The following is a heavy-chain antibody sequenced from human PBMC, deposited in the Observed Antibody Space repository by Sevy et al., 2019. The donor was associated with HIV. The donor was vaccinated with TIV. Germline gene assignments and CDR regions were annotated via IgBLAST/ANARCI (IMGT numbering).Heavy chain of an antibody. J-gene: IGHJ4*02. D-gene: IGHD1-26*01. CDR2: ISSRRSDT. CDR1: GFTFSDYY. Sequence: GGSLRLSCAASGFTFSDYYMTWIRQAPGKGLEWISYISSRRSDTNYADSLKGRFTISRDNAKNSLYLQMNSLRAEDAAVYYCARCRVVAADYYFDYWGRGTLVTVSS. V-gene: IGHV3-11*06. CDR3: ARCRVVAADYYFDY.